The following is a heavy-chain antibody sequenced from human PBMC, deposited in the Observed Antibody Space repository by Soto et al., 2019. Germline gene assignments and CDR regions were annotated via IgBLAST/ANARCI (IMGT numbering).Heavy chain of an antibody. CDR2: TYYRSKWYS. J-gene: IGHJ4*02. CDR1: GDSVSSTSAA. Sequence: SQTLSLTCAISGDSVSSTSAAWSWIRQSPSRGLEWLGRTYYRSKWYSDYAVSVKSRITINPDTSKNQFSLQLNSVAPEDTAVYYCARGSYYSGWVWGQGTLVTVSS. CDR3: ARGSYYSGWV. D-gene: IGHD6-19*01. V-gene: IGHV6-1*01.